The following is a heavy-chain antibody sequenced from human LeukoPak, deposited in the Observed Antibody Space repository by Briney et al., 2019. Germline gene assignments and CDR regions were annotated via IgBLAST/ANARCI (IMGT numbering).Heavy chain of an antibody. J-gene: IGHJ4*02. CDR1: GFTFSSYA. CDR2: ISGSGGST. Sequence: GGSLRLPCAASGFTFSSYAMSWVRQAPGKGLEWVSAISGSGGSTYYADSVKGWFTISRDNSKSTLYLQMNSLRAEDTAVYYCAKVGYFDWLFEHDYWGQGTLVTVSS. D-gene: IGHD3-9*01. V-gene: IGHV3-23*01. CDR3: AKVGYFDWLFEHDY.